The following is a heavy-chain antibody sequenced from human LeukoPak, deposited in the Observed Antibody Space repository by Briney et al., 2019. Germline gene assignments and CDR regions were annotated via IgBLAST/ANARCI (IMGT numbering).Heavy chain of an antibody. V-gene: IGHV4-59*01. Sequence: SETLSLTCTVSGGSISSYYWSWIRQPPGKGLEWIGYIYYSGSTNYNPSLKSRVTISVDTSKNQFSLKLSSVTAADTAVYYCARTSSRSWYEVRENWFDPWGQGTLVTVSS. CDR3: ARTSSRSWYEVRENWFDP. J-gene: IGHJ5*02. CDR2: IYYSGST. CDR1: GGSISSYY. D-gene: IGHD6-13*01.